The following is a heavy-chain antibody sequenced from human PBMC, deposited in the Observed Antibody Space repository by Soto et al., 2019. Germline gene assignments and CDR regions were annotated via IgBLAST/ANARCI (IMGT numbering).Heavy chain of an antibody. V-gene: IGHV3-64*02. CDR2: ISSNGGST. Sequence: LRLSCAASGFTFSNYVMHWVRQAPGKGLEYVSAISSNGGSTYYADSVKGRFTISRDNSKNTLYLQMGSLRAEDMAVYYCARGSSPLRHAFDIWGHGTMVTVSS. D-gene: IGHD5-12*01. J-gene: IGHJ3*02. CDR3: ARGSSPLRHAFDI. CDR1: GFTFSNYV.